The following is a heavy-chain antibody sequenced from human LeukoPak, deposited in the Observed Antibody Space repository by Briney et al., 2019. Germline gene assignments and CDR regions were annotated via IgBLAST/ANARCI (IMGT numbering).Heavy chain of an antibody. J-gene: IGHJ4*02. Sequence: SETLSLTCTVSGGSISSYYWSWIRQPPGKGLEWTGYIYYSGSTNYNPSLKSRVTISVDTSKNQFSLKLSSVTAADTAVYYCARDRGYYDSSGYLQVVGYFDYWGQGTLVTVSS. CDR1: GGSISSYY. CDR3: ARDRGYYDSSGYLQVVGYFDY. CDR2: IYYSGST. V-gene: IGHV4-59*01. D-gene: IGHD3-22*01.